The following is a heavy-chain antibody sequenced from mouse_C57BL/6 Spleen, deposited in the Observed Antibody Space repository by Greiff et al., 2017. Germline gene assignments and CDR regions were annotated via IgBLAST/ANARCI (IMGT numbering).Heavy chain of an antibody. CDR3: ARNGNYDYDVWYFDV. CDR1: GYTFTSYW. J-gene: IGHJ1*03. CDR2: IDPSDSET. Sequence: VQLQQPGAELVRPGSSVKLSCKASGYTFTSYWMHWVKQRPIQGLEWIGNIDPSDSETHYNQKFKDKATLTVDKSSSTAYMQLSSLTSEDSAVYYCARNGNYDYDVWYFDVWGTGTTVTVSS. V-gene: IGHV1-52*01. D-gene: IGHD2-4*01.